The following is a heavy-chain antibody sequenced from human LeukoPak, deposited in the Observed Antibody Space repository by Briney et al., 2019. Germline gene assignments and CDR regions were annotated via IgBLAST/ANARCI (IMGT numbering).Heavy chain of an antibody. V-gene: IGHV3-23*01. CDR3: ACSYSSGWYWGSWFDP. CDR1: GFTFRRYG. D-gene: IGHD6-19*01. J-gene: IGHJ5*02. Sequence: PGGSLRLSCAASGFTFRRYGMSWVRQAPGKGLEWVSAISGSGGSTYYGDSVKGRFTVSRDNSKNALYLQMNSLRAEDTAVYYCACSYSSGWYWGSWFDPWGQGTLVTVSS. CDR2: ISGSGGST.